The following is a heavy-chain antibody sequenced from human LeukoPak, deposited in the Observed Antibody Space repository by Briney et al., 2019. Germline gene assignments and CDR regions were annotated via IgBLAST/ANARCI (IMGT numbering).Heavy chain of an antibody. CDR1: GYTFTGYY. J-gene: IGHJ4*02. V-gene: IGHV1-2*04. D-gene: IGHD6-13*01. CDR2: INPNSGGT. CDR3: ARGGVAAAGTIDY. Sequence: ASVKVSCKASGYTFTGYYMHWVRQAPGQGLEWMGWINPNSGGTNYAQKFQGWVTMTRDTSISTAYMELSGLRSDDTAVYYCARGGVAAAGTIDYWGQGTLVTVSS.